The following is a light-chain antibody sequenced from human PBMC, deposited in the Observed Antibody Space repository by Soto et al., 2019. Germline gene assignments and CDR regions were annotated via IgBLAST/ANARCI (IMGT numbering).Light chain of an antibody. CDR2: DVS. V-gene: IGLV2-14*01. J-gene: IGLJ1*01. CDR3: SSDTSISGLCV. CDR1: SSDVGGYNY. Sequence: QSALTQPASVSGSPGQTVTISCTGTSSDVGGYNYVSWYQQHPGTAPKLMIYDVSHRPSGVSNRFSGSKSGNTASLTISGRHAEDEADYCCSSDTSISGLCVFGTGTKLTVL.